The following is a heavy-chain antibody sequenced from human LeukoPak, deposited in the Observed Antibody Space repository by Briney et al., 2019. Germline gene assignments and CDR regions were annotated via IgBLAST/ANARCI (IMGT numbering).Heavy chain of an antibody. CDR2: INTNTGNP. Sequence: ASVKVFCKASGYAFTDYGMNWVRQAPGQGLEWMGWINTNTGNPTYAQDFTGRFVFSLDTSVSTAYLQINSLEAEDAAMYYCATFPLASGADAFDIWGQGTMVTVSS. J-gene: IGHJ3*02. V-gene: IGHV7-4-1*02. CDR3: ATFPLASGADAFDI. D-gene: IGHD3-10*01. CDR1: GYAFTDYG.